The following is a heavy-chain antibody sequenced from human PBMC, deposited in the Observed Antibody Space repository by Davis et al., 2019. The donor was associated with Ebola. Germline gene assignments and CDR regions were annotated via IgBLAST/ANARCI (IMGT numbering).Heavy chain of an antibody. J-gene: IGHJ3*02. D-gene: IGHD3-22*01. V-gene: IGHV5-51*01. CDR2: IHPSDSDT. CDR1: GYSFTNYW. CDR3: VKGFPYDSSGYFLYDAFDI. Sequence: GESLKISCKGSGYSFTNYWIGWVRQRPGKGLEWMGIIHPSDSDTRYSPSFQGQVTISADQSIDTAYLKWNTLKASDTAMYYCVKGFPYDSSGYFLYDAFDIWGQGTMVTVSS.